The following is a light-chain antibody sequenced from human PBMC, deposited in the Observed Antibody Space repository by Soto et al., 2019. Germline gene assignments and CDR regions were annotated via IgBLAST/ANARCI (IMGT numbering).Light chain of an antibody. CDR2: GAS. CDR1: QSVSIN. V-gene: IGKV3-15*01. Sequence: ETVMTQSPATLAVSPGERATLSCRASQSVSINVAWYQQKPGQAPRLLVYGASTRASGIPDRFSGSGSGTEFPLTISRLQSEDFAVYYCQEYSRWPSRTFGPGTKVEIK. CDR3: QEYSRWPSRT. J-gene: IGKJ1*01.